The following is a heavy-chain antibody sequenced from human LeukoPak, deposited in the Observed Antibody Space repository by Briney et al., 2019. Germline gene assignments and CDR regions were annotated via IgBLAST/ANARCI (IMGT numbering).Heavy chain of an antibody. D-gene: IGHD5-12*01. J-gene: IGHJ4*02. CDR2: ISVYNGNT. CDR3: ARDSGYSGYVLFDY. V-gene: IGHV1-18*01. Sequence: GASVKLSSKASGYTFTSYDISWVRQATGKALEWIGWISVYNGNTNYAQKLQGRVTMTTDTSTRTAYMELRSLRFDDTAVYYCARDSGYSGYVLFDYWGQGTLVTVSS. CDR1: GYTFTSYD.